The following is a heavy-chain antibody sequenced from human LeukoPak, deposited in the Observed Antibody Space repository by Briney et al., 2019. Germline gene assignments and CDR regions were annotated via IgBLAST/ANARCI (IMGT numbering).Heavy chain of an antibody. CDR1: GFTVSSNY. V-gene: IGHV3-66*02. CDR3: ARAPRRGYSYGPFDY. Sequence: PGGSLRLSCAASGFTVSSNYMSWVRQAPGKGLEWVSVIYSGGSTYYADPVKGRFTISRDNSKNTLYLQMNSLRAEDTAVYYCARAPRRGYSYGPFDYWGQGTLVTVSS. D-gene: IGHD5-18*01. CDR2: IYSGGST. J-gene: IGHJ4*02.